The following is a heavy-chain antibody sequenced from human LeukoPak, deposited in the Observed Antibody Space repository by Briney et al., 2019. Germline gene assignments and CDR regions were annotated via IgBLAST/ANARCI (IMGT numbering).Heavy chain of an antibody. V-gene: IGHV4-39*01. D-gene: IGHD3-9*01. CDR3: ASHDILTGYVFDY. CDR2: IYYSGST. J-gene: IGHJ4*02. CDR1: GGSISSSSYY. Sequence: SETLSLTCTVSGGSISSSSYYWGWIRQPPGKGLEWIGSIYYSGSTCYNPSLKSRVTISVDTSKNQFSLKLSSVTAADTAVYYCASHDILTGYVFDYWGQGTLVTVSS.